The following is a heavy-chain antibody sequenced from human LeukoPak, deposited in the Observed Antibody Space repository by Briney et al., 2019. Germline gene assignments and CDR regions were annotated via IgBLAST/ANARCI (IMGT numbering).Heavy chain of an antibody. D-gene: IGHD3-10*01. CDR2: VYMNRNI. J-gene: IGHJ5*02. V-gene: IGHV4-61*02. CDR1: GDSISSGSYY. CDR3: VRGPYGSGISNWFDP. Sequence: PSETLSLTCTVSGDSISSGSYYWNWIRQPAGKGLEWIGRVYMNRNINYNPSLKSRVTISADTSKNQFSLQLTSVTAADTAVYYCVRGPYGSGISNWFDPWGQGTQVIVSS.